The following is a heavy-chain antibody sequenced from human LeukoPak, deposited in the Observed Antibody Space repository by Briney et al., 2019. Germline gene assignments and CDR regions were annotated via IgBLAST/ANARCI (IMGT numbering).Heavy chain of an antibody. CDR2: IYHSGST. CDR3: ARRSVRGVIRY. J-gene: IGHJ4*02. V-gene: IGHV4-4*02. Sequence: SETLSLTCGVSGASISSSNWWSWVRQPPGKGLEWIGEIYHSGSTNYNPSLKSRVTISVDTSKNQFSLKLSSVTAADTAVYYCARRSVRGVIRYWGQGILVTVSS. D-gene: IGHD3-10*01. CDR1: GASISSSNW.